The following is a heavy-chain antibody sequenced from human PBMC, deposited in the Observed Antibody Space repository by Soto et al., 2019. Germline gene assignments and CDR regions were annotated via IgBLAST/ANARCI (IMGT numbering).Heavy chain of an antibody. CDR1: GGSISSYY. CDR2: IYYSGST. V-gene: IGHV4-59*01. D-gene: IGHD3-22*01. CDR3: ARVGPDSSGYYSEDAFDI. J-gene: IGHJ3*02. Sequence: SETLSLTCTVSGGSISSYYWSWIRQPPGKGLEWIGYIYYSGSTNYNPSLKSRVTISVDTSKNQFSLKLSSVTAADTAVYYCARVGPDSSGYYSEDAFDIWGQGTMVTVSS.